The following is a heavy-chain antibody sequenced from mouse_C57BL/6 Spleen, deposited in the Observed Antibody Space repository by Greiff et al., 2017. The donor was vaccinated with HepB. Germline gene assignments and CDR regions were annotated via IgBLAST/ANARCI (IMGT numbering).Heavy chain of an antibody. D-gene: IGHD1-1*02. CDR3: ARRIWPKAMDY. J-gene: IGHJ4*01. CDR2: INPNNGGT. CDR1: GYTFTDYN. Sequence: VQLVESGPELVKPGASVRIPCKASGYTFTDYNMDWVKQSHGKSLEWIGDINPNNGGTIYNQKFKGKATLTVDKSSSTAYMELRSLTSEDTAVYYCARRIWPKAMDYWGQGTSVTVSS. V-gene: IGHV1-18*01.